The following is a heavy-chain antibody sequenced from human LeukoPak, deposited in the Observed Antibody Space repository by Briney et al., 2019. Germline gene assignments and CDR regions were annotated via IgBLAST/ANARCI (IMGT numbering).Heavy chain of an antibody. CDR2: IYYSGSP. J-gene: IGHJ4*02. CDR3: ARSEYYFDY. CDR1: GGSISSYY. Sequence: SETLSLTCTVSGGSISSYYWSWIRQPPGKGLEWIGYIYYSGSPNYNPSLKSRVTISVDTSKNQFSLKLSSVTAADTAVYYCARSEYYFDYWGQGTLVTVSS. V-gene: IGHV4-59*08.